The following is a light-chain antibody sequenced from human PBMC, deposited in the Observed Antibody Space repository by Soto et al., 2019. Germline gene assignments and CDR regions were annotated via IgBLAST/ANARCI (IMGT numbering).Light chain of an antibody. Sequence: VMTQSPGNLSVSPGERVTLFCRASQNVVNNIAWYQVKPAQPPRLLIYASSTRATGIPATFSGSGSETQFSLTISNLQSEDSAVYYGQQYYHWGLSFGGGTKVEI. CDR2: ASS. V-gene: IGKV3D-15*01. CDR1: QNVVNN. CDR3: QQYYHWGLS. J-gene: IGKJ4*01.